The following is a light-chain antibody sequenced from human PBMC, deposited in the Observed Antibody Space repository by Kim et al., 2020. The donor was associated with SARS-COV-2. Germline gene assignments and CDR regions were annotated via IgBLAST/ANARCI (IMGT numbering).Light chain of an antibody. CDR1: GSNS. CDR2: DND. J-gene: IGLJ3*02. CDR3: ATWDTQDTPYWL. V-gene: IGLV1-51*01. Sequence: AAPGQKVPISCSGLGSNSVSWYQQFPGAAPTLLISDNDRRPSGIPDRFSGSKTGTSATLVIIGLQTGDEADYYCATWDTQDTPYWLFGGGTQLTVL.